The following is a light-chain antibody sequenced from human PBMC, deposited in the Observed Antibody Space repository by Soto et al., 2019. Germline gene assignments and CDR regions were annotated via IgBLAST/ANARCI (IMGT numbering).Light chain of an antibody. V-gene: IGLV2-14*01. CDR1: SSDVGGYNY. CDR3: SSYTSSSTLVV. Sequence: QSVLTQPASVSGSPGQSITISCTGTSSDVGGYNYVSWYQQHPGKAPKLMIYDVSNRPSGVSNRFSGSKSGNTASLTISRLQAEDEGDYYCSSYTSSSTLVVFGGGTKLTVL. J-gene: IGLJ2*01. CDR2: DVS.